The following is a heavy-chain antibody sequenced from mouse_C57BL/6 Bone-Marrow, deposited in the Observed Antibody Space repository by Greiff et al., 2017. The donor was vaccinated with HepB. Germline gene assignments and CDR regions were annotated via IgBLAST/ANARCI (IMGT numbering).Heavy chain of an antibody. CDR1: GYTFTDYY. Sequence: VQLQQSGPELVKPGASVKISCKASGYTFTDYYMNWVKQSHGKSLEWIGDINPNNGGTSYNQKFKGKATLTVDKSSSTAYMELRSLTSEDSAVYYCHYDGFDYWGQGTTLTVSS. CDR2: INPNNGGT. D-gene: IGHD1-2*01. J-gene: IGHJ2*01. V-gene: IGHV1-26*01. CDR3: HYDGFDY.